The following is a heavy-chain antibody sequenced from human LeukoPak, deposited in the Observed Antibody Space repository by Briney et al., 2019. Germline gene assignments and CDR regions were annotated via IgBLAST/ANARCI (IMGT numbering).Heavy chain of an antibody. CDR1: GGSISSSSYY. CDR2: IYYSGST. V-gene: IGHV4-39*01. Sequence: PSETLSLTCTVSGGSISSSSYYWGWIRQPPGKGLEWIGSIYYSGSTYYNPSLKSRVAISVDTSKNQFSLKLSSVTAAGTAVYYCARREVGANFDYWGQGTLVTVSS. J-gene: IGHJ4*02. CDR3: ARREVGANFDY. D-gene: IGHD1-26*01.